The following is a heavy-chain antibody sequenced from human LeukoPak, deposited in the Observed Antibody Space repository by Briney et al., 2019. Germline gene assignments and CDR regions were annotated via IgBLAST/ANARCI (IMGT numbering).Heavy chain of an antibody. D-gene: IGHD3-10*01. CDR2: INQDGSDM. CDR1: GFIFNTFW. J-gene: IGHJ3*01. Sequence: GSLRLSCAASGFIFNTFWMNWVRLTPGKGLEWVAKINQDGSDMYYVDSVKGRFFVSRDNARNLVYLQMNSLRVDDTAVYYCARDFPGIGRGTFDFWGQGTIIIVSS. CDR3: ARDFPGIGRGTFDF. V-gene: IGHV3-7*03.